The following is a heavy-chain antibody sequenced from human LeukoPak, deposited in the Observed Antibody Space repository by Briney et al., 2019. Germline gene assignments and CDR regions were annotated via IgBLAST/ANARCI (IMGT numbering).Heavy chain of an antibody. CDR2: INPTSGDT. V-gene: IGHV1-2*02. J-gene: IGHJ4*02. D-gene: IGHD3-22*01. CDR1: GYTFTGYY. CDR3: AKDNRYYYDTSGLRGIDY. Sequence: ASVKVSCKASGYTFTGYYIHWVRQAPGQGLEWMGWINPTSGDTNYVQKFQGRVTMTRDTSISTTYMELNTLRSDDTAVYYCAKDNRYYYDTSGLRGIDYWSQGTLVTVSS.